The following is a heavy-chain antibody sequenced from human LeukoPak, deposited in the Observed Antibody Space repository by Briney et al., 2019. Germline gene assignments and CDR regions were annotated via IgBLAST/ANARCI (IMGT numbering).Heavy chain of an antibody. CDR3: AREGDYYGSGLENWFDP. V-gene: IGHV4-30-4*01. J-gene: IGHJ5*02. CDR1: GGSISSGDCY. D-gene: IGHD3-10*01. Sequence: PSQTLSLTCTVSGGSISSGDCYWSWIRQPPGKGLEWIGYIYYSGSTYYNPYLKSRVTISVDTSKNQFSLKLSSVTAADTAVYHCAREGDYYGSGLENWFDPWGQGTLVTVSS. CDR2: IYYSGST.